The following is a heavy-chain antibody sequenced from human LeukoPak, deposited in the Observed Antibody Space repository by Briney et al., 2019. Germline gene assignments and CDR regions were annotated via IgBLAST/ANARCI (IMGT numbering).Heavy chain of an antibody. Sequence: GGSLRLSCAASGFTFSSYSMNWVRQAPGKGLEWVSYISSSSSTIYYAESVKGRFTISRDNAKNSLYLKMNSLRAEDTAVYYCARVVVVPAAIFSDYWGQGTLVTVSS. CDR2: ISSSSSTI. CDR1: GFTFSSYS. D-gene: IGHD2-2*01. CDR3: ARVVVVPAAIFSDY. J-gene: IGHJ4*02. V-gene: IGHV3-48*01.